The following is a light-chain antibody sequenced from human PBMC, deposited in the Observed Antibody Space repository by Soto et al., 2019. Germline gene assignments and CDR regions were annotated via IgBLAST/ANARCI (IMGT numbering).Light chain of an antibody. V-gene: IGLV1-47*02. CDR3: SSYTTSSTRNWV. J-gene: IGLJ3*02. CDR2: SNN. CDR1: SSNIGSNY. Sequence: QSVLTQPPSASGTPGQRVTISCSGSSSNIGSNYVYWYQQLPGTAPKLLIYSNNQRPSGVPDRFSGSKSGNTASLTISGLQAEDEADYYCSSYTTSSTRNWVFGGGTKLTVL.